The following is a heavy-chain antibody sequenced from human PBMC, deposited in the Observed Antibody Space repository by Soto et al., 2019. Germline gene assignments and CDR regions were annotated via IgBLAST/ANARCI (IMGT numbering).Heavy chain of an antibody. CDR1: GFPFRSTE. J-gene: IGHJ6*02. Sequence: TGGSLRLPCATSGFPFRSTEMNWVRQDPGKGMEWVSSISSSCSTIYYADSVKGRFTISRDNAKNSLYLQMDSLRAEDTAVYYCARDQEAGSFFPYYCGMDFWGQVTTVAVSS. CDR3: ARDQEAGSFFPYYCGMDF. V-gene: IGHV3-48*03. CDR2: ISSSCSTI. D-gene: IGHD6-13*01.